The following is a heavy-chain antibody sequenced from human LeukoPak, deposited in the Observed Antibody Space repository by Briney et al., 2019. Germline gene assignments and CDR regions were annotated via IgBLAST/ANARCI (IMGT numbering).Heavy chain of an antibody. CDR1: GGSISSSSYY. Sequence: PSETLSLTCTVSGGSISSSSYYWGWIRQPPGKGLEWIGSIYYGGNTYYNPSLKSRVTISVDTSKNQFSLKLSSVTAADTAVYYCARDYDDILTGSTWFDPWGQGTLVTVSS. CDR3: ARDYDDILTGSTWFDP. J-gene: IGHJ5*02. D-gene: IGHD3-9*01. V-gene: IGHV4-39*07. CDR2: IYYGGNT.